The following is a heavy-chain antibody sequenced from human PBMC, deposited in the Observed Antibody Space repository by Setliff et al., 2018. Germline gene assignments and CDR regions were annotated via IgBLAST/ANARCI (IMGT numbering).Heavy chain of an antibody. J-gene: IGHJ4*01. CDR3: TRADHTVTTTFDY. V-gene: IGHV7-4-1*02. D-gene: IGHD4-17*01. CDR2: INTKTGDP. CDR1: GYGLSNYV. Sequence: ASVKVSCKASGYGLSNYVMNWVRQAPGQGLEWMGWINTKTGDPTYAQGFTGRFAFSLDTSVNTAYLHVTSLEAEDTAVYYCTRADHTVTTTFDYWGQGTLVTVSS.